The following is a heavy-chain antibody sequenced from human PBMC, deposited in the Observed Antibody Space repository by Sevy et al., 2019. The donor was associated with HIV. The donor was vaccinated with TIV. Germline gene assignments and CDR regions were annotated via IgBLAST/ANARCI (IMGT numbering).Heavy chain of an antibody. Sequence: ASVKVSCKASGYSFTGYFIHWVRQAPGQGLEWMGWINPSSGGTMSAQKFHDRVTITRDTSINTAYLERSRLTSDDTAVYYCAGALDDFWSGYEFWGQGTLVTVSS. J-gene: IGHJ4*02. CDR1: GYSFTGYF. CDR2: INPSSGGT. CDR3: AGALDDFWSGYEF. D-gene: IGHD3-3*01. V-gene: IGHV1-2*02.